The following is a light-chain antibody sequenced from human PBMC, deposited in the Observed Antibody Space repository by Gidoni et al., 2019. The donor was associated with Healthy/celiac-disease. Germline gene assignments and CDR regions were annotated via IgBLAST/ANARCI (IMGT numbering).Light chain of an antibody. CDR1: QSISSY. J-gene: IGKJ2*01. V-gene: IGKV1-39*01. CDR3: QQSYSTPVT. Sequence: IQMTQSPSPLSASVGDRVTITCRGTQSISSYLNWYQQKPGKAPKLLIYAASSLQSGVPSRFSGSGSGTDFTLTISSLQPEDFATYYCQQSYSTPVTFGQXTKVEIK. CDR2: AAS.